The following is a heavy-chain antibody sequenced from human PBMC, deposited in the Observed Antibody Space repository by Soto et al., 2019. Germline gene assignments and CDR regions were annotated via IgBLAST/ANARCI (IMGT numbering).Heavy chain of an antibody. CDR2: IYHSGST. D-gene: IGHD5-18*01. J-gene: IGHJ6*02. V-gene: IGHV4-4*02. CDR1: GGSISSSNW. CDR3: AGWIQLQQYYYYGMDV. Sequence: QVQLQESGPGLVKPSGTLSLTCAVSGGSISSSNWWSWVRQPPGKGLEWIGEIYHSGSTNYTPSLKSRVTISVXXXKXXFSLKLSSVTAADTAVYYCAGWIQLQQYYYYGMDVWGQGTTVTVSS.